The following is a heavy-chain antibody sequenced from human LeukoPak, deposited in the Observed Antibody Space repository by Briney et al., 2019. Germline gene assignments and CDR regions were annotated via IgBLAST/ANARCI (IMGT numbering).Heavy chain of an antibody. V-gene: IGHV3-33*01. CDR3: ARDSTYYDFWSGYSNGMDV. Sequence: GGSLRLSCAASGFTFSSYGMHWVRQAPGKGLEWVAVIWYDGSNKYYADSVKGRFTISRDNSKNTLYLQMNSLRAEDTAVYYCARDSTYYDFWSGYSNGMDVWGQGPRSPSP. D-gene: IGHD3-3*01. CDR2: IWYDGSNK. CDR1: GFTFSSYG. J-gene: IGHJ6*02.